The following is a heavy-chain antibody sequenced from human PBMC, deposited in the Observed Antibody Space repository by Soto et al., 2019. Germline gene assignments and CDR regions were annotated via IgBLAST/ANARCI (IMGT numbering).Heavy chain of an antibody. D-gene: IGHD1-1*01. Sequence: GGSLRLSCAASGFTFSSYGMHRVRQAPGKGLEWVAVIVYDGSNEYYADSVKGRFTISRDNSKNTLDLQMKSLRIEDTAVYFCAREGLTRTSIDYWGQGTLVTVSS. CDR3: AREGLTRTSIDY. V-gene: IGHV3-30*03. CDR2: IVYDGSNE. CDR1: GFTFSSYG. J-gene: IGHJ4*02.